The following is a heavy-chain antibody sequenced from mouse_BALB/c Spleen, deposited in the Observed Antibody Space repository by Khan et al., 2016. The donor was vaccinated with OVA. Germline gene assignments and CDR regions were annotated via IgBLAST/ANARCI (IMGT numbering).Heavy chain of an antibody. V-gene: IGHV9-3-1*01. CDR2: INTYTGEP. D-gene: IGHD2-14*01. CDR1: GYTFTNYG. J-gene: IGHJ4*01. CDR3: ARVRYSGTMDY. Sequence: QIQLVQSGPELKKPGETVKISCKASGYTFTNYGMNWVKQAPGKGLKWMGFINTYTGEPTYADDFKGRFAFSLVTSSSTAYLQINNHKNKDTYTYICARVRYSGTMDYWDQRTSGAVS.